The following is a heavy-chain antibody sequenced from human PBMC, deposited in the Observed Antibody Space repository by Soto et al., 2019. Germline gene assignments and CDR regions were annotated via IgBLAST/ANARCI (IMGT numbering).Heavy chain of an antibody. Sequence: QDQLVQSGGEVKKPGASVKVSCKASGYSFTNYGITWVRQAPGQGFEWMGWISAYNGDTNYAQKLQGRVTMTTDAAPSTAYLEFRSLRSDDTAVYYCARDRGVAPPVAGNTHYYYTMDVWRKGTTVTVSS. CDR2: ISAYNGDT. CDR1: GYSFTNYG. CDR3: ARDRGVAPPVAGNTHYYYTMDV. J-gene: IGHJ6*03. V-gene: IGHV1-18*01. D-gene: IGHD6-19*01.